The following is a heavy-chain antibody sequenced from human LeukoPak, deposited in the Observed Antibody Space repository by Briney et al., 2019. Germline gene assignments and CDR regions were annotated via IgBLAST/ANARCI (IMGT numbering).Heavy chain of an antibody. D-gene: IGHD3-3*01. J-gene: IGHJ4*02. CDR3: SSSGVEEWQGLHF. V-gene: IGHV1-24*01. CDR2: FDHEDGET. Sequence: ASVKVSCKVFGHSLRELSMHWVRQAPGKGLEWMGGFDHEDGETIYAQKFQGRVTMTEDTSTDTAYMELNSLSSEDTAVYYCSSSGVEEWQGLHFWGQGTLVTVSS. CDR1: GHSLRELS.